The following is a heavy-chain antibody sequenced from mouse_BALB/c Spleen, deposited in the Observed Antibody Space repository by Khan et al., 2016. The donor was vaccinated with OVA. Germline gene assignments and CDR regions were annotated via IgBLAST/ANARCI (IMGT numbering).Heavy chain of an antibody. V-gene: IGHV3-2*02. CDR3: ARTARIKY. CDR1: GYSITSDYA. Sequence: EVQLVESGPGLVKPSQSLSLTCTVTGYSITSDYAWNWIRQFPGNKLEWMGYISYSGSTSCNPSLKSRISITRDTSKNQFFLQLNSVTTEDTATYYCARTARIKYWGQGTTLTVSS. D-gene: IGHD1-2*01. CDR2: ISYSGST. J-gene: IGHJ2*01.